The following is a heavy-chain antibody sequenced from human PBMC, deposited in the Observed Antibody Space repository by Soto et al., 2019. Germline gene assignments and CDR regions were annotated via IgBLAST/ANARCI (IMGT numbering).Heavy chain of an antibody. D-gene: IGHD5-12*01. CDR1: GFTFSTYA. CDR2: ISYDGSNK. J-gene: IGHJ6*02. Sequence: GGSLRLSCAASGFTFSTYAMHWVRQAPGKGLEWVAVISYDGSNKYYAASVKGRFYISRDNSKNTEYLQTNSLRPDDTAVYYCATGSVGATFYYYRLDVWGQGTTVIFSS. CDR3: ATGSVGATFYYYRLDV. V-gene: IGHV3-30-3*01.